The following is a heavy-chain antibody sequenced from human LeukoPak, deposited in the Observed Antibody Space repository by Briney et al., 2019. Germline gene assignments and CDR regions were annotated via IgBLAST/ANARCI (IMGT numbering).Heavy chain of an antibody. CDR3: ARAAVAGVFDY. J-gene: IGHJ4*02. CDR1: GGSISRYY. CDR2: IYYSGST. D-gene: IGHD6-19*01. Sequence: SETLSLTCTVSGGSISRYYWSWIRQPPGKGLEWIGYIYYSGSTNYNPSLKSRVTISVDTSKNQFSLKLSSVTAADTAVYYCARAAVAGVFDYWGQGTLVTVSS. V-gene: IGHV4-59*01.